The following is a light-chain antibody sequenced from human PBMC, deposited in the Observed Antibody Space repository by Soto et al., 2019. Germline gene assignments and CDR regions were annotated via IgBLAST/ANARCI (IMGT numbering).Light chain of an antibody. Sequence: EIVLTQSPGTLSLSPGERATLSCRASQSVSSSYLAWYQQKPGQAPRLLIYGASSRATDMTDRFSGSGSGTDFTLTISRLEPEDFAVYYCQQYGSSGYTFGQGTKLEIK. V-gene: IGKV3-20*01. CDR3: QQYGSSGYT. CDR2: GAS. CDR1: QSVSSSY. J-gene: IGKJ2*01.